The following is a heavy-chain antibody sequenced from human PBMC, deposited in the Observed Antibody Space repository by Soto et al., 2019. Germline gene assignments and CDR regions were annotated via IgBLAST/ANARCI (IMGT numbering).Heavy chain of an antibody. J-gene: IGHJ5*02. CDR3: ARSKQWLGPFDP. D-gene: IGHD6-19*01. V-gene: IGHV3-9*01. CDR1: GFTCDDYA. CDR2: ISWNSGSI. Sequence: GGSLRLSCAASGFTCDDYAMHWVRQAPGKGLEWVSGISWNSGSIGYADSVKGRFTISRDNAKNSLYLQMNSLRAEDTALYYCARSKQWLGPFDPWGQGTLVTVSS.